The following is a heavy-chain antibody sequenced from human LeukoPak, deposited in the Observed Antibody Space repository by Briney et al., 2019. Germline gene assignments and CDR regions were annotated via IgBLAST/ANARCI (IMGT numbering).Heavy chain of an antibody. Sequence: PGGSLRLSCTASGFTFSSYAITWVRQAPGKGLEWVSAISGSGGSTYYADSVKGRFTISRDNSKNTLYLQMNSLRAEDTAVYYCAKDYLAAAGKDFDYWGQGTLVTVSS. V-gene: IGHV3-23*01. CDR2: ISGSGGST. D-gene: IGHD6-13*01. CDR1: GFTFSSYA. J-gene: IGHJ4*02. CDR3: AKDYLAAAGKDFDY.